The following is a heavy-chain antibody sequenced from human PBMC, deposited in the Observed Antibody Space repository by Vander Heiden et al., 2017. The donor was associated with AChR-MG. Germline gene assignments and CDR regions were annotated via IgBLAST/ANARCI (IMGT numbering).Heavy chain of an antibody. J-gene: IGHJ6*03. CDR3: ARDKVVVVAATYWYMDV. D-gene: IGHD2-15*01. Sequence: QVQLQESGPGLVKPSQTLSLTCTVSGGSISSGDYYWSWIRQPPGKGLEWIGYIYYSGSTYYNPSLKSRVTISVDTSKNQFSLKLSSVTAADTAVYYCARDKVVVVAATYWYMDVWGKGTTVTVSS. V-gene: IGHV4-30-4*01. CDR2: IYYSGST. CDR1: GGSISSGDYY.